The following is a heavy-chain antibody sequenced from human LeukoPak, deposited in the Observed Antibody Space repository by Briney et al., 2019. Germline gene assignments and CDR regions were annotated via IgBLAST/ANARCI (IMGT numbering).Heavy chain of an antibody. CDR1: GFTFGSYW. CDR2: IKQDGSEK. Sequence: GGSLRLSCAASGFTFGSYWMCWVRQAPGKGLEWVANIKQDGSEKYYVDSVKGRFTISRDNAKNSLYLQMNSLRAEDTAVYYCARDWELGPTLHWGQGTLVTVSS. J-gene: IGHJ4*02. D-gene: IGHD1-26*01. V-gene: IGHV3-7*01. CDR3: ARDWELGPTLH.